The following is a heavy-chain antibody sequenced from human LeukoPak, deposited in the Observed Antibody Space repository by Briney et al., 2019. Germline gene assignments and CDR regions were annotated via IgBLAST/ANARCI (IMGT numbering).Heavy chain of an antibody. CDR3: ARHDAGIAARPFDN. Sequence: SETLSLTGTASGGSISTYYWSWIRRPPGKGLDWIAYIHASGPTNYNPSLKSRITISVDTSKNQFSLKLSSVTAADTAVYYCARHDAGIAARPFDNWGQGTLVTVSS. CDR2: IHASGPT. J-gene: IGHJ4*02. CDR1: GGSISTYY. V-gene: IGHV4-4*09. D-gene: IGHD6-6*01.